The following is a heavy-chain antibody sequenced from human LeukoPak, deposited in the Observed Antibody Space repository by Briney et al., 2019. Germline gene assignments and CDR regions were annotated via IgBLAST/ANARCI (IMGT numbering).Heavy chain of an antibody. CDR2: ISGSGDST. V-gene: IGHV3-23*01. J-gene: IGHJ5*02. CDR3: AKEYRDDWAQGILDP. D-gene: IGHD1-26*01. CDR1: GFTFSSYA. Sequence: GGSLRLSCAASGFTFSSYAMHWVRQAPGKGLEWVSAISGSGDSTNYAGSVKGRFTISRDNSKNTLHLQMNSLRAEDTAIYYCAKEYRDDWAQGILDPWGQGTLVTVSS.